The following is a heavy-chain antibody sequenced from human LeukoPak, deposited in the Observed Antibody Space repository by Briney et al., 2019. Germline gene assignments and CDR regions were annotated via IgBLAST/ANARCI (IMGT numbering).Heavy chain of an antibody. CDR3: AKSMIGYCSGGSCYPFDY. V-gene: IGHV3-11*01. CDR1: GFTFGNYY. CDR2: ISSSSRTI. Sequence: PGGSLRLSCAASGFTFGNYYMSWIRQAPGKELEWVSYISSSSRTIYYADSVKGRFTISRDNAKNSLYLQMNSLRAEDTAVYYCAKSMIGYCSGGSCYPFDYWGQGTLVTVSS. D-gene: IGHD2-15*01. J-gene: IGHJ4*02.